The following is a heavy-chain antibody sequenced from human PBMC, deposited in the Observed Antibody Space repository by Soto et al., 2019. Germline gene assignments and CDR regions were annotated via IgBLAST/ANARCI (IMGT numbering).Heavy chain of an antibody. CDR2: ISAYNGNT. Sequence: ASVKVSCKASGYTFTSYGISWVRQAPGQGLEWMGWISAYNGNTNYAQKLQGRVTMTTDTSTSTAYMELRRLRSDDTAVYYCARETGSVTIFGVVMPSWFDPWGQGTLVTVSS. J-gene: IGHJ5*02. CDR3: ARETGSVTIFGVVMPSWFDP. V-gene: IGHV1-18*01. CDR1: GYTFTSYG. D-gene: IGHD3-3*01.